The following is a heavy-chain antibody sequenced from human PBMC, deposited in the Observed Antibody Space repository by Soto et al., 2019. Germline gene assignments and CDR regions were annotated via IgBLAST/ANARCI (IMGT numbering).Heavy chain of an antibody. J-gene: IGHJ4*02. CDR1: GFTFSSNG. CDR2: ISSDGSNK. V-gene: IGHV3-30*03. CDR3: AMDLYGGSSRFDF. D-gene: IGHD2-15*01. Sequence: QVQLVESGGGVVQPGRSLRLSCAASGFTFSSNGIHWVRQAPGKGLEWVAVISSDGSNKYYADSVKGRFTISRDNSKKTLYLQMNSLRAEDTAVYYCAMDLYGGSSRFDFWGQGTLVTVSS.